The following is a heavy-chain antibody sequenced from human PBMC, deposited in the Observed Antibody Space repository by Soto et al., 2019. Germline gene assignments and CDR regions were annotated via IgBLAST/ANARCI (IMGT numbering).Heavy chain of an antibody. V-gene: IGHV3-7*01. CDR3: ARSGSEVDY. CDR2: IKEDGSDK. CDR1: GFTFSHYW. D-gene: IGHD3-10*01. J-gene: IGHJ4*02. Sequence: EMQLVESGGDLVQPGGSLRLSCAVSGFTFSHYWMTWVRQAPGKGLEWVANIKEDGSDKNYVDSVKGRFTISRDNAKNSLYLQMNSLRAEDTAVYYCARSGSEVDYWGQGTLVIVSS.